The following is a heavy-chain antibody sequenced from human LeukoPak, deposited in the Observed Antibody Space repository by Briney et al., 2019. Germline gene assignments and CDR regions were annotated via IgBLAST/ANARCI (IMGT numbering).Heavy chain of an antibody. Sequence: SETLSLTCTVSGGSISSYYWSWIRQPPGKGLEWIGYIYYSGSTNYNPSLKSRVTISVDTSKNQFSLKLSSVTAADTAVYYCARLSPGYDSSGSDYYYYYGMDVWGQGTTVTVSS. D-gene: IGHD3-22*01. CDR3: ARLSPGYDSSGSDYYYYYGMDV. CDR1: GGSISSYY. CDR2: IYYSGST. V-gene: IGHV4-59*01. J-gene: IGHJ6*02.